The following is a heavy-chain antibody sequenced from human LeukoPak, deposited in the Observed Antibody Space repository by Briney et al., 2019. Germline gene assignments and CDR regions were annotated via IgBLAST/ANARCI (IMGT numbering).Heavy chain of an antibody. CDR1: AASISNYY. D-gene: IGHD4-11*01. J-gene: IGHJ5*02. CDR2: ISTSGST. V-gene: IGHV4-4*09. CDR3: ARSTTIKGWFDP. Sequence: SETLSLTCAVSAASISNYYWSWIRQAPGKGLEWIGYISTSGSTNYNPSLKSRVSISLDTSKNRFSLNLNFVTAADTAVYYCARSTTIKGWFDPWGQGTLVTVSS.